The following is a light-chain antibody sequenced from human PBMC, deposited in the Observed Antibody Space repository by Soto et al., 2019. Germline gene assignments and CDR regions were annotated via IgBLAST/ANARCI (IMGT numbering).Light chain of an antibody. CDR3: MQTIQLPWT. CDR1: QSLLHSDGKTF. CDR2: EAS. V-gene: IGKV2D-29*01. J-gene: IGKJ1*01. Sequence: DIVMTQTPLSLSVTAGQPASISCRSSQSLLHSDGKTFFYWYLQTTGQPTKLMIYEASNRFSGVPDRFSGSGSGQDFTMKISRVEAEDVGVYYCMQTIQLPWTFGQGPKVDIK.